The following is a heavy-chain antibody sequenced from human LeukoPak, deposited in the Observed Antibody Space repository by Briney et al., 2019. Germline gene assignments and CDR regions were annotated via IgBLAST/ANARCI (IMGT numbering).Heavy chain of an antibody. Sequence: SETLSLTCTVSGGSISSSSYYWGWIRQPPGKGLEWIGGIYYSGSTYYNPSLKSRVTISVDTSKNQFSLKLSSVTAADTAVYYCARQEGAAAGDFDYWGQGTLVTVSS. CDR2: IYYSGST. D-gene: IGHD6-13*01. V-gene: IGHV4-39*01. CDR3: ARQEGAAAGDFDY. CDR1: GGSISSSSYY. J-gene: IGHJ4*02.